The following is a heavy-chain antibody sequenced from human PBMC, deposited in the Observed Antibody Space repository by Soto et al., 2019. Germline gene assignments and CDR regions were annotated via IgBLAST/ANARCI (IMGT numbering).Heavy chain of an antibody. Sequence: ASVKVSCKASGYPFSDNQIHWLRRAPGQGLEWMGRINPKSDDTNYAQKFQGRVTMTRDTSIDTAYLELAGLTSDDTATYYCARKHSLDYIRWGLDPWGQGTLVTVSS. J-gene: IGHJ5*02. CDR3: ARKHSLDYIRWGLDP. CDR2: INPKSDDT. V-gene: IGHV1-2*02. D-gene: IGHD4-4*01. CDR1: GYPFSDNQ.